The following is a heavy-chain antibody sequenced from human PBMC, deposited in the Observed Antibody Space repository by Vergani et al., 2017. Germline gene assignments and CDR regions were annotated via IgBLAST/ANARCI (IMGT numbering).Heavy chain of an antibody. CDR2: INTYTGNP. CDR1: GYIFKDNG. CDR3: AKGAYCFPRCHDGMDV. V-gene: IGHV7-4-1*02. D-gene: IGHD2-8*02. J-gene: IGHJ6*02. Sequence: QVQMVQSGSELRTPGASVKVSCQASGYIFKDNGINWVRQAPGQGLKWMGKINTYTGNPTYAQGFTGRFVFTLDTSVGTAYLQISSLKAEDTAVYFCAKGAYCFPRCHDGMDVWGHGTAVTVS.